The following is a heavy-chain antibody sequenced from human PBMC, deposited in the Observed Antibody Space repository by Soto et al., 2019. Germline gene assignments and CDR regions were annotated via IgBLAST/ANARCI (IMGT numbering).Heavy chain of an antibody. CDR3: ARGRVVVTAKYLDY. CDR2: INSDGSST. CDR1: GFTFSSYW. Sequence: EVQLVESGGGLVQPGGSLRLSCAASGFTFSSYWMHWVRQAPGKGLVWVSRINSDGSSTSYADSVKGRFTISRDNTKNTQYLQMNSLRAEDTAVYYCARGRVVVTAKYLDYWGQGTLVTVSS. D-gene: IGHD2-15*01. J-gene: IGHJ4*02. V-gene: IGHV3-74*01.